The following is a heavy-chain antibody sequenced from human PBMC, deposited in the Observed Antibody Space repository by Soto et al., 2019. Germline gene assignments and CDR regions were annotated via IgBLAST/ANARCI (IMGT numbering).Heavy chain of an antibody. V-gene: IGHV3-66*01. CDR1: GFTVSSNY. CDR2: IYSGGST. CDR3: ARDRVAALVFDY. D-gene: IGHD6-6*01. J-gene: IGHJ4*02. Sequence: GGSLRLSCAASGFTVSSNYMSWVRQAPGKGLEWVSVIYSGGSTYYADSVKGRFTISRDNPKNTLYLQMNSLRAEDTAVYYCARDRVAALVFDYWGQGTLVTVSS.